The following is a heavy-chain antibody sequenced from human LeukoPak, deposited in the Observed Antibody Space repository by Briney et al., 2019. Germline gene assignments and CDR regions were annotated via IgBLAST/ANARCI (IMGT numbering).Heavy chain of an antibody. D-gene: IGHD1-26*01. V-gene: IGHV3-66*04. CDR3: ARPTVDN. Sequence: GGSLRLSCAASGFTVSSGYMTWVRQATGKGLEWVSVIYSGGSTYYADSVKGRFTISRDNSKNTLYLQMNSLRAEDTAVYYCARPTVDNWGQGTMVTVSS. CDR2: IYSGGST. CDR1: GFTVSSGY. J-gene: IGHJ3*02.